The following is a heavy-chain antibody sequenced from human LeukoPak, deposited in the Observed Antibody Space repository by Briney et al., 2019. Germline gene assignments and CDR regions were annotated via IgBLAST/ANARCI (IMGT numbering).Heavy chain of an antibody. J-gene: IGHJ1*01. D-gene: IGHD2-15*01. V-gene: IGHV4-59*01. CDR1: GVSISSYY. CDR3: ARGPGRAYFQH. Sequence: KTSETLSLTCTVSGVSISSYYWSWIRQPPGKGLEWIGYIYYSGSTNYNPSLKSRVTISVDTSKNQFSLKLSSVTAADTAVYYCARGPGRAYFQHWGQGTLVTVSS. CDR2: IYYSGST.